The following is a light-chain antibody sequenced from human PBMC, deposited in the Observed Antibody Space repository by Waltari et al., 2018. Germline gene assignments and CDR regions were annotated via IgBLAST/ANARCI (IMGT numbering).Light chain of an antibody. CDR2: WAS. CDR1: QNLLYTFNKIY. J-gene: IGKJ5*01. V-gene: IGKV4-1*01. CDR3: QQCYVNPIT. Sequence: DIVMTQSPDSLAVSLGERATINCKSSQNLLYTFNKIYLSWYQQKPGHPPKLLIYWASARQSGVPDRFSGSESGTDVTLTISSVQAEDVAVYYCQQCYVNPITFGQGTRLEIK.